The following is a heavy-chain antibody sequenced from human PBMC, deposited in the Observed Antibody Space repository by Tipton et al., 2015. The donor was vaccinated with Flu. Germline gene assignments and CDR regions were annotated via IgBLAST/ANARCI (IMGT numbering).Heavy chain of an antibody. CDR2: IYYSGST. V-gene: IGHV4-59*02. CDR1: GFIVSDNF. D-gene: IGHD3-16*01. Sequence: LRLSCAASGFIVSDNFMSWVRQAPGKGLEWIGYIYYSGSTKYNPSLKSRVTMSVDTSKNQFSLKLSSVTAADTAVYYCARGRQEGEANRYFDYWGQGTLVTVSS. J-gene: IGHJ4*02. CDR3: ARGRQEGEANRYFDY.